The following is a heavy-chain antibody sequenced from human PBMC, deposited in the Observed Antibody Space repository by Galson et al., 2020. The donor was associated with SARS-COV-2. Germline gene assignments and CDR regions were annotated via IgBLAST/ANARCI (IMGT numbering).Heavy chain of an antibody. CDR3: ARSRYYDSSGYYWHI. D-gene: IGHD3-22*01. CDR1: GGSISSYY. CDR2: IYYSGST. J-gene: IGHJ4*02. V-gene: IGHV4-59*13. Sequence: SETLSLTCTVSGGSISSYYWSWIRQPPGKGLEWIGYIYYSGSTNYNPSLKSRVTISVDTSKNQFSLKLSSVTAADTAVYYCARSRYYDSSGYYWHIWGQGTLVTVSS.